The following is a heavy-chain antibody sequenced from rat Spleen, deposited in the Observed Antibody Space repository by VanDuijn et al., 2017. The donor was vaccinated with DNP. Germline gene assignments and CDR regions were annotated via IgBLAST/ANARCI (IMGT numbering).Heavy chain of an antibody. Sequence: EVRLVESGGGLVQPGRSLKLSCAASGFTFSDYYMAWVRQAPKKGLEWVAFISPSGRTTYYRDSVKGRFTISRDNAKSTLYLQMSKLESEDTAIYYCATYNYHWYFDFWGPGTMVTVSS. CDR1: GFTFSDYY. D-gene: IGHD1-1*01. CDR2: ISPSGRTT. V-gene: IGHV5-25*01. CDR3: ATYNYHWYFDF. J-gene: IGHJ1*01.